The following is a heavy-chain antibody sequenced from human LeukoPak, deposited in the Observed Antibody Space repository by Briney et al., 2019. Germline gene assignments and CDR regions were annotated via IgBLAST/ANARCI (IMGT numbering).Heavy chain of an antibody. D-gene: IGHD2-2*01. V-gene: IGHV1-2*02. CDR1: GFTFIGYY. CDR3: ARDRYCSSTSCYDY. Sequence: ASVKVSCKASGFTFIGYYMHWVRQAPGQGLEWMGWINPHSGGTNYAQKFQGRVTMTRDTSISTAYMELSRLRSDDTAVYYCARDRYCSSTSCYDYWGQGTLVTVSS. CDR2: INPHSGGT. J-gene: IGHJ4*02.